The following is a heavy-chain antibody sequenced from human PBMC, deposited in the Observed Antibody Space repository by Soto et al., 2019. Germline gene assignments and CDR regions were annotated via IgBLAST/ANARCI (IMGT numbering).Heavy chain of an antibody. CDR1: GYTFITLG. D-gene: IGHD2-8*01. CDR3: ARGWGKYFGVNDF. J-gene: IGHJ4*01. V-gene: IGHV1-18*01. Sequence: ASVKVSCKASGYTFITLGISWVRQGPGEGLEWIGCASGYSDRRDYSRKLQDRITLTADPSTTPSYMELRSLTSDDTAVYYCARGWGKYFGVNDFWG. CDR2: ASGYSDRR.